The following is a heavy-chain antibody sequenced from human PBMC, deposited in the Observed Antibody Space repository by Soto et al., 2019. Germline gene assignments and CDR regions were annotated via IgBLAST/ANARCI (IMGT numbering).Heavy chain of an antibody. J-gene: IGHJ6*02. V-gene: IGHV1-69*01. D-gene: IGHD2-2*01. Sequence: QVQLVQSGAEVKKPGSSVKVSCKASGGTFSSYAISWVRQAPGQGLEWMGGIIPISDTTNYAQKFQGRVTITADESTSTAYMELSSLRSEDTAVYYCARSQGSSTSLELDYYYYYGMEVWGQGTTVPVSS. CDR1: GGTFSSYA. CDR2: IIPISDTT. CDR3: ARSQGSSTSLELDYYYYYGMEV.